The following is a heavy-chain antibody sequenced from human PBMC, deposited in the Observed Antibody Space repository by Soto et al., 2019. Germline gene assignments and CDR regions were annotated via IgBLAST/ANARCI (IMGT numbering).Heavy chain of an antibody. V-gene: IGHV1-2*04. CDR1: GYTFTGYY. D-gene: IGHD1-1*01. J-gene: IGHJ4*02. CDR3: ARDPGVSWNDFDY. Sequence: ASVKVSCKASGYTFTGYYMHWVRQAPGQGLEWMGWINPNSGGTNYAQKFQGWVTMTRGTSISTAYMELSRLRSDDTAVDYCARDPGVSWNDFDYGGQGTLVTVSS. CDR2: INPNSGGT.